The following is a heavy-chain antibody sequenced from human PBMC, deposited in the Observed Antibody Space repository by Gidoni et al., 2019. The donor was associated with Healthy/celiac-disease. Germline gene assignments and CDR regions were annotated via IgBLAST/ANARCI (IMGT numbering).Heavy chain of an antibody. CDR2: ISSSSSTI. D-gene: IGHD4-17*01. CDR3: AREDYGDYGNYGMDV. Sequence: GGGLVQPGGSLRLSCAASGFTFSSYSMNWVRQAPGKGLEWVSYISSSSSTIYYADSVKGRFTISRDNAKNSLYLQMNSLRDEDTAVYYCAREDYGDYGNYGMDVWGQGTTVTVSS. V-gene: IGHV3-48*02. CDR1: GFTFSSYS. J-gene: IGHJ6*02.